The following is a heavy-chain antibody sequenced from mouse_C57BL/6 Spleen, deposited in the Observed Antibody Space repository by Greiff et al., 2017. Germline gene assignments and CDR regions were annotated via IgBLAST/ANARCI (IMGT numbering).Heavy chain of an antibody. V-gene: IGHV1-54*01. J-gene: IGHJ2*01. CDR1: GYAFTNYL. D-gene: IGHD1-1*01. Sequence: QVQLQQSGAELVRPGTSVKVSCKASGYAFTNYLIEWVKQRPGQGLEWIGVINPGSGGTNYNEKFKGKATMTADKSSSTAYMQLSSLTSEDSAVYVCARSGGDYGSSPGYFDHWGQGTTLTVSS. CDR3: ARSGGDYGSSPGYFDH. CDR2: INPGSGGT.